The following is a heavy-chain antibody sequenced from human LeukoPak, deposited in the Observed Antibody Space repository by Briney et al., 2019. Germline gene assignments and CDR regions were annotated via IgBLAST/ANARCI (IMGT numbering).Heavy chain of an antibody. D-gene: IGHD1-26*01. CDR3: ARVGATTTAVVLDS. CDR1: GFTFSSYS. CDR2: ISPSGSPI. J-gene: IGHJ4*02. Sequence: GGSLRLSCAASGFTFSSYSMNWVRQAPGKGLEWVSYISPSGSPIYYADSVKGRFTISRDTAKNSLYLQMNSLRDEDTAFYYCARVGATTTAVVLDSWGQGTLVTVSS. V-gene: IGHV3-48*02.